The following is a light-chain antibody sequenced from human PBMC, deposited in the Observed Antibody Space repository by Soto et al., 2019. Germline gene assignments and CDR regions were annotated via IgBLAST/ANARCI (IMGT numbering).Light chain of an antibody. CDR1: QSISSY. V-gene: IGKV1-9*01. CDR2: GAS. Sequence: DIQMTQSPSSLSASVGDRVTITCRATQSISSYLAWFQQKPGRAPNLLIYGASTLQSGVPSRFSGSGSGTDFTLKISNLHLYFFAPHSPKPIIFPPPTLGQGP. J-gene: IGKJ5*01. CDR3: KPIIFPPPT.